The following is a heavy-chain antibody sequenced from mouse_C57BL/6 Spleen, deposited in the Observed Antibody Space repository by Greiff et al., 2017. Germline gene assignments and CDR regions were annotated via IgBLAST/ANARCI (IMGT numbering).Heavy chain of an antibody. V-gene: IGHV1-18*01. CDR1: GYTFTDYN. CDR2: INPNNGGT. Sequence: EVKLQESGPELVKPGASVKIPCKASGYTFTDYNMDWVKQSHGKSLEWIGDINPNNGGTIYNQKFKGKATLTVDKSSSTAYMELRSLTSEDTAVYYCARYLWRYWYFDVWGTGTTVTVSS. D-gene: IGHD1-1*02. CDR3: ARYLWRYWYFDV. J-gene: IGHJ1*03.